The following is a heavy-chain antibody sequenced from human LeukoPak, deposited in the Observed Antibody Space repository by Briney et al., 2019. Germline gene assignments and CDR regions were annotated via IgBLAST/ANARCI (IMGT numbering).Heavy chain of an antibody. V-gene: IGHV1-8*03. J-gene: IGHJ4*02. CDR3: ARANYDFWSGYYTGPYYFDY. D-gene: IGHD3-3*01. CDR1: GYTFTSYD. CDR2: MNPNSGNT. Sequence: ASVKVSCKASGYTFTSYDINWVRQATGQGPEWMGWMNPNSGNTGYAQKFQGRVTITRNTSISTAYMELSSLRSEDTAVYYCARANYDFWSGYYTGPYYFDYWGQGTLVTVSS.